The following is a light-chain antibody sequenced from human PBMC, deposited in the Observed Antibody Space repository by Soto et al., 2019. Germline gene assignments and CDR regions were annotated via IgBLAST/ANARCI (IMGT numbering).Light chain of an antibody. Sequence: SYELTQPPSVSVAPGQTARINCGGSDIEDKSVHWYQQKPGQAPVLVVYDDSDRPSGIPERFSGSNSGNTATLTISRVEAGDEADYYCQVWDISSDHVIFGGGTKLTVL. J-gene: IGLJ2*01. V-gene: IGLV3-21*02. CDR3: QVWDISSDHVI. CDR2: DDS. CDR1: DIEDKS.